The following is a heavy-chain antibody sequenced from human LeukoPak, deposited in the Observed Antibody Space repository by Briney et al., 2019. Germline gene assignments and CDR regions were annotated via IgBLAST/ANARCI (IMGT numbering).Heavy chain of an antibody. V-gene: IGHV4-30-2*01. CDR1: GGSITTGDYS. Sequence: SQTLSLTCAVSGGSITTGDYSWNWIRQPPGKGLEWIGYIYHSGTTYYIPSLKSRVVISIDRSNNQFSLKLTSVTAADTAVYYCARGGDYGSGSYAEPLDYWGQGILVTVSS. J-gene: IGHJ4*02. CDR3: ARGGDYGSGSYAEPLDY. D-gene: IGHD3-10*01. CDR2: IYHSGTT.